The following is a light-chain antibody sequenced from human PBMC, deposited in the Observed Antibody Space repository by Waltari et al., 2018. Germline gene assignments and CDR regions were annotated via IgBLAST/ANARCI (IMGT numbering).Light chain of an antibody. V-gene: IGKV2D-29*02. Sequence: EIVMTQTPLSLSVTPGLPASISCKSSQSLLHSDGKTYLYWYLQKPGQSPQLLIYEGSKSFYGVPDRVSGSGSGTDFTLKSSRVEAEDVVIYYCMQTTQRPPLTFGGGTKVEIK. CDR1: QSLLHSDGKTY. CDR3: MQTTQRPPLT. CDR2: EGS. J-gene: IGKJ4*01.